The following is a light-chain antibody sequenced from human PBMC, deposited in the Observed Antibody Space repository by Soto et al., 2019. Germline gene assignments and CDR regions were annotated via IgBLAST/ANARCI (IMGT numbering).Light chain of an antibody. J-gene: IGLJ2*01. CDR2: EAT. V-gene: IGLV2-23*01. CDR3: CSYAGGGTYI. CDR1: NIGFGGDDL. Sequence: QSALTQPASVSGSLGQSITISCCGINIGFGGDDLVSWYQQDPGRAPKLIIYEATKRPTGISNRFSGSFSADTASLTISGLQPEDESHYYCCSYAGGGTYIFGGGTKVTVL.